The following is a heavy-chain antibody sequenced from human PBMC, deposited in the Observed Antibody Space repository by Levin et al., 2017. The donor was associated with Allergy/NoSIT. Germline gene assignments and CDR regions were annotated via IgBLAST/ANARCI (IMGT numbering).Heavy chain of an antibody. CDR2: IEWDDDK. D-gene: IGHD3-10*01. Sequence: LRLSCSFSGFSLSTRGMSVSWIRQPPGKALEWLARIEWDDDKYYSTSLKTRLTISKDTSKKQVVLTMTNMDPVDTATYYCARKSMVRGTLGAYYMDVWGKGTTVTVSS. V-gene: IGHV2-70*11. CDR1: GFSLSTRGMS. CDR3: ARKSMVRGTLGAYYMDV. J-gene: IGHJ6*03.